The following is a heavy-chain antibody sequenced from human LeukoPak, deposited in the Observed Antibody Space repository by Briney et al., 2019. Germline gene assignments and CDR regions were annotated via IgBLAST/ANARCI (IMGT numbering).Heavy chain of an antibody. D-gene: IGHD4-17*01. Sequence: ASVKVSCKASGYTFTGYHMHWVRQAPGQGLEWMGWININGGGTNYAQKFQGRVTMTRNTSISTAYMELSSLRSEDTAVYYCAASPSYGERGYYYGMDVWGQGTTVTVSS. CDR1: GYTFTGYH. CDR3: AASPSYGERGYYYGMDV. CDR2: ININGGGT. V-gene: IGHV1-2*02. J-gene: IGHJ6*02.